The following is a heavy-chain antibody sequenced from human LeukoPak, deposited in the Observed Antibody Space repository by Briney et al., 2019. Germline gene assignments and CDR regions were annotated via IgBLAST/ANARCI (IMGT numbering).Heavy chain of an antibody. CDR3: ARNPADTRGWSYYYYYMDV. CDR1: GYTFTGYY. J-gene: IGHJ6*03. V-gene: IGHV1-2*02. D-gene: IGHD6-19*01. Sequence: ASVKVSCKASGYTFTGYYMHWVRQAPGQGLEWMGWINPNSGGTNYAQKFQGRVTMTRDTSISTAYMELSRLRSEDTAVYYCARNPADTRGWSYYYYYMDVWGTGTTVTISS. CDR2: INPNSGGT.